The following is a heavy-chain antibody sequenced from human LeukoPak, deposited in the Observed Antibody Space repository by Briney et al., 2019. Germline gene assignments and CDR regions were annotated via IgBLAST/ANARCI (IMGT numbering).Heavy chain of an antibody. J-gene: IGHJ3*02. CDR1: GGSFSGYY. CDR3: ARRIAVAGGREDAFDI. V-gene: IGHV4-59*10. Sequence: PSETLSLTCAVYGGSFSGYYWSWIRQPPGKGLEWIGRIYTSGSTNYNPSLKSRVTMSVDTSKNQFSLKLSSVTAADTAVYYCARRIAVAGGREDAFDIWGQGTMVTVSS. D-gene: IGHD6-19*01. CDR2: IYTSGST.